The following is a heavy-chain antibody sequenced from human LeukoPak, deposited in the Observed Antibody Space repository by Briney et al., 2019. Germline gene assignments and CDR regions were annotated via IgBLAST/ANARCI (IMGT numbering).Heavy chain of an antibody. J-gene: IGHJ6*02. D-gene: IGHD3-22*01. V-gene: IGHV1-8*01. CDR3: ARGMFDNSGHYYYFYYALDV. Sequence: ASVKVSCKASGYTFTSYHIDWVRQAPGQGPEWMGWMDAKSGHTGYAQNLEGRVTMTRDTSTNTAYMELRGLRSEDTAVYFCARGMFDNSGHYYYFYYALDVWGQGTTVTVSS. CDR2: MDAKSGHT. CDR1: GYTFTSYH.